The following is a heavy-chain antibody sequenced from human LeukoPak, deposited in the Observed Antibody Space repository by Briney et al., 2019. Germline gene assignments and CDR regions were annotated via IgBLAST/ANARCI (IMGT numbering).Heavy chain of an antibody. J-gene: IGHJ4*02. CDR1: GGSFSDYY. V-gene: IGHV4-34*01. CDR3: ASDPYSSSWYY. Sequence: PSETLSLTCAVYGGSFSDYYWSWIRQPPGKGLEWIGEINHSGSTNYNPSLESRVTISVDTSKNQFSLKLSSVTAADTAVYYCASDPYSSSWYYWGQGTLVTVSS. CDR2: INHSGST. D-gene: IGHD6-13*01.